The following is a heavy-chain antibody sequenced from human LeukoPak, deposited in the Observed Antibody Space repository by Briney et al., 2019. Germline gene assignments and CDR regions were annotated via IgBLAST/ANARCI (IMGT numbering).Heavy chain of an antibody. CDR1: GFTFSTYA. Sequence: GGSLRLSCAASGFTFSTYAMHWVRQAPGKGLEWVAVIPHDGSNKYYADSVKGRFTISRENSKNRLYLQMNSLRAEDTAVYYCARAEGYGGELDSWGQGTLVTVSS. CDR2: IPHDGSNK. J-gene: IGHJ4*02. D-gene: IGHD4-23*01. V-gene: IGHV3-30*04. CDR3: ARAEGYGGELDS.